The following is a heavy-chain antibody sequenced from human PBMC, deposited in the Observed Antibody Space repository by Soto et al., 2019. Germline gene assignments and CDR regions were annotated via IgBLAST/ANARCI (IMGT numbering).Heavy chain of an antibody. Sequence: SETLSLTCAVYGGSFSGYYWSWIRQPPGKGLEWIGEINHSGSTNYNPSLKSRVTISVDTSKNQFSLKLSSVTAAYTAVYYCAREYCSGGSCYWFDPWGQGTLVTVPQ. J-gene: IGHJ5*02. CDR3: AREYCSGGSCYWFDP. D-gene: IGHD2-15*01. CDR1: GGSFSGYY. CDR2: INHSGST. V-gene: IGHV4-34*01.